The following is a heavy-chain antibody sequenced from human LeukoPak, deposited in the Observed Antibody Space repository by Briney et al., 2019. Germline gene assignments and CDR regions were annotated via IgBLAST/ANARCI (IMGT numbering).Heavy chain of an antibody. V-gene: IGHV3-7*01. Sequence: PGGSLRLSCAASGFTFSSYWMSWLRQAPGKGLEWVANIKQDGSEKYYVDSVKGRFTISRDNAKNSLYLQMNSLRAEDTAVYYCAVAAAGTIFDYWGQGTLVTVSS. D-gene: IGHD6-13*01. J-gene: IGHJ4*02. CDR2: IKQDGSEK. CDR1: GFTFSSYW. CDR3: AVAAAGTIFDY.